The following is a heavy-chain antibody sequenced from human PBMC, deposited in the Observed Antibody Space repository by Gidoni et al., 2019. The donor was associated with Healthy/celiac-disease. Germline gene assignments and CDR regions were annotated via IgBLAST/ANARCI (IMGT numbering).Heavy chain of an antibody. CDR2: ISSSGSTI. CDR3: ARGGYEYRSSSPAYYYSGMDV. CDR1: GFTSCEYY. Sequence: QLQLVESGRGWGKPGGSLRLSCAAAGFTSCEYYMRGFRQAPGKGLEWVSYISSSGSTIYYANSVKRRFTISRDNAKNALYLKMNSLSAEDTAVYYWARGGYEYRSSSPAYYYSGMDVWGQGTTVTVSS. V-gene: IGHV3-11*01. D-gene: IGHD6-6*01. J-gene: IGHJ6*02.